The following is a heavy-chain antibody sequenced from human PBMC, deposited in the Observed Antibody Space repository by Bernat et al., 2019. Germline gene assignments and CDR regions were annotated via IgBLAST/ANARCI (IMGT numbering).Heavy chain of an antibody. V-gene: IGHV3-23*01. CDR1: GFTFSSYD. CDR3: AKILSQVDYYWYGADV. Sequence: EVQLLESGGGLVQPGGSLRLSCAASGFTFSSYDMIWVRQAPGKGLEWVSGISGGGDRTYDADSVKGRFTISRDNSKSTLSLQMNSLRAEDTAVYYCAKILSQVDYYWYGADVWGQGTTVTVSS. J-gene: IGHJ6*02. CDR2: ISGGGDRT. D-gene: IGHD2-15*01.